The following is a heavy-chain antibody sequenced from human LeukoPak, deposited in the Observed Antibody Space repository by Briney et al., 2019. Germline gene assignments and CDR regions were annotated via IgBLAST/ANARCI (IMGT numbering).Heavy chain of an antibody. V-gene: IGHV3-11*04. CDR2: ISSSGGTI. J-gene: IGHJ4*02. D-gene: IGHD2-15*01. CDR3: ARDRTPGYCSGGSCYGDY. Sequence: GGSLRLSCAASGFTFSDYYMSWMRQAPGKGLEWVSYISSSGGTIYYADSVKGRFTISRDNAKNSLYLQMNSLRAEDTAVYYCARDRTPGYCSGGSCYGDYWGQGTLVTVSS. CDR1: GFTFSDYY.